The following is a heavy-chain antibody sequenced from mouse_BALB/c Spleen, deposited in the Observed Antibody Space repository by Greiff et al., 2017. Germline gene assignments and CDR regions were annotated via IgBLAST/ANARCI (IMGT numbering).Heavy chain of an antibody. CDR3: ARCSGNYVGWFAY. V-gene: IGHV1-7*01. CDR2: INPSTGYT. Sequence: QVHVKQSGAELAKPGASVKMSCKASGYTFTSYWMHWVKQRPGQGLEWIGYINPSTGYTEYNQKFKDKATLTADKSSSTAYMQLSSLTSEDSAVYYCARCSGNYVGWFAYWGQGTLVTVSA. CDR1: GYTFTSYW. J-gene: IGHJ3*01. D-gene: IGHD2-1*01.